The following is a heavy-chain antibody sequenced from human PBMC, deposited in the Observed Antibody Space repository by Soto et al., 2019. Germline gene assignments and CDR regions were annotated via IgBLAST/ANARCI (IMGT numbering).Heavy chain of an antibody. CDR2: IYNTGST. CDR3: AREVSFHWLDP. Sequence: QMQLQESGPGLVKPSETLSLTCAVSGGSISRDYWSWIRQPAGKGLEWIGRIYNTGSTSYNPSLRSRVTMSADTSKNQFSLKLTSVTAADTAVYYCAREVSFHWLDPWGQGTLVTVSS. V-gene: IGHV4-4*07. D-gene: IGHD1-20*01. J-gene: IGHJ5*02. CDR1: GGSISRDY.